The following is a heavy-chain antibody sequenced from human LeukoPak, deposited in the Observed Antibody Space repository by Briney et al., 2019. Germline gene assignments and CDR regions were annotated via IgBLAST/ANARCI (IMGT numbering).Heavy chain of an antibody. D-gene: IGHD3-22*01. V-gene: IGHV3-74*01. CDR1: GFTFSSYW. CDR3: ARDRAAMIVVYHAFDI. CDR2: INTDGNIT. Sequence: GGSLRLSCAASGFTFSSYWMQWVRQDPGKGLVWVSCINTDGNITTYADSVKGRFTISRDNAKNTLFLQMNSLRAEDTAVYYCARDRAAMIVVYHAFDIWGQGTMVTVSS. J-gene: IGHJ3*02.